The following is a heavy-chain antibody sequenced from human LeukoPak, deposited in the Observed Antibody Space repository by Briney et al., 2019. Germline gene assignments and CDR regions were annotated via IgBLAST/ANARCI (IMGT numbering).Heavy chain of an antibody. CDR1: GFTFSSYW. J-gene: IGHJ6*03. D-gene: IGHD3-10*01. CDR2: INSDGSST. CDR3: ARDRNSVVRGVTHYYYYYMDV. Sequence: GGSLRLSCAASGFTFSSYWMHWVRQAPGRGLVWVSRINSDGSSTSYADSVKGRFTISRDNAKNTLYLQMNSLRAKDTAVYYCARDRNSVVRGVTHYYYYYMDVWGKGTTVTVSS. V-gene: IGHV3-74*01.